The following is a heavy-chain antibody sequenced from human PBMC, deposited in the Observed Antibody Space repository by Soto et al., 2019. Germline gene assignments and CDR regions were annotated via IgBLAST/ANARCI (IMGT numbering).Heavy chain of an antibody. D-gene: IGHD3-22*01. CDR2: ISGSGGST. CDR1: GFTFSSYA. Sequence: GGSLRLSCAASGFTFSSYAMSWVRQAPGKGLEWVSAISGSGGSTYYADSVKGRFTISRDNSKNTLYLQMNSLRAEDTAVYYCAKDTRFDSSGYYSRYYYGMDVWGQGTTVTVSS. V-gene: IGHV3-23*01. J-gene: IGHJ6*02. CDR3: AKDTRFDSSGYYSRYYYGMDV.